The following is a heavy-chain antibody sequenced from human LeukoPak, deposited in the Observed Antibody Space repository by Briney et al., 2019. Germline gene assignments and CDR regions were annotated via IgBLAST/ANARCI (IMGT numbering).Heavy chain of an antibody. D-gene: IGHD6-19*01. V-gene: IGHV3-48*04. Sequence: GGSLRLSCAASGFTFSAYGMYWVRQAPGKGLEWVSNIGSSGTTIYYADSVKGRFSISRDNAKNSLYLQMNSLRVEDTAVYYCALLAVASDFDYWGQGALVTVSS. J-gene: IGHJ4*02. CDR2: IGSSGTTI. CDR1: GFTFSAYG. CDR3: ALLAVASDFDY.